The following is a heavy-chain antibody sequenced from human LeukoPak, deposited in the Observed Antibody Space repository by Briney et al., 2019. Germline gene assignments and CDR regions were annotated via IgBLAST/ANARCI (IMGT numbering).Heavy chain of an antibody. J-gene: IGHJ4*02. CDR1: GGSISSYY. D-gene: IGHD6-13*01. CDR3: ARPGSSWEFDY. CDR2: IYYSGST. Sequence: TSETLSLTCTVSGGSISSYYWSWIRQPPGKGLEWIGYIYYSGSTNYNPSLKSRVTISVDTSKNQFSLKLSSVTAADTAVYYCARPGSSWEFDYWGQGTLVTVSS. V-gene: IGHV4-59*08.